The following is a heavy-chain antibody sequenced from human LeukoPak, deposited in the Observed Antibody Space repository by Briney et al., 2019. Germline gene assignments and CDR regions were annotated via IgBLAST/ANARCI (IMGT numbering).Heavy chain of an antibody. V-gene: IGHV3-74*01. Sequence: PGGSLRLSCAASGFTFSSYWMHWVRQAPGKGLVWVSRINPDGSTTNYADSVQGRFTISRDNAKNMLYLQMNSLRAEATAVYYCVRDLRESDFWGQGTLVTVSS. CDR3: VRDLRESDF. J-gene: IGHJ4*02. CDR1: GFTFSSYW. CDR2: INPDGSTT.